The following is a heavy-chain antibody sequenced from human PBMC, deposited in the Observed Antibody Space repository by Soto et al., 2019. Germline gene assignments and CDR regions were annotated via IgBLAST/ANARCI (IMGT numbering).Heavy chain of an antibody. CDR1: GFTFSSYA. CDR2: ISGSGGST. V-gene: IGHV3-23*01. D-gene: IGHD6-19*01. CDR3: AKDGAAVAGTDAFDI. J-gene: IGHJ3*02. Sequence: EVQLLESGGGLVQPGGSLRLSCAASGFTFSSYAMSWVRQAPGKGLEWVSAISGSGGSTYYADSVKGRFTISRDNSKNTLHLQTNSQRAEYTAVYYCAKDGAAVAGTDAFDIWGQGTMVTVSS.